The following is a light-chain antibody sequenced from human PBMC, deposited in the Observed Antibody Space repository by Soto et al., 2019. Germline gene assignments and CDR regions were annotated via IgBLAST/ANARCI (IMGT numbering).Light chain of an antibody. V-gene: IGLV2-14*01. CDR1: SSDVGGYNY. Sequence: QSVLTQPASVSGSPGQSSTISCTGTSSDVGGYNYVSWYQQHPDKAPKLMIHDVSNRPSGVSNRFSGSKSCNTASLTISGLQAEDEADYYCSSYTSSSTLCVFGTGTKVTVL. CDR2: DVS. CDR3: SSYTSSSTLCV. J-gene: IGLJ1*01.